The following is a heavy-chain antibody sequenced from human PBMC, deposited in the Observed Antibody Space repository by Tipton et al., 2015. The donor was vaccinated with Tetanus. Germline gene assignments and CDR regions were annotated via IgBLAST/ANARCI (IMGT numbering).Heavy chain of an antibody. CDR1: GGSFSDNF. J-gene: IGHJ5*02. D-gene: IGHD6-13*01. CDR2: SNHAGST. CDR3: AAAVVRWFDP. Sequence: LRLSCAVHGGSFSDNFWSWIRQSPGKGLEWIGESNHAGSTNYNPSLKSRVTISVDTSEKQFSLRLDSVTAADTAVYYCAAAVVRWFDPWGQGTLVTVSS. V-gene: IGHV4-34*06.